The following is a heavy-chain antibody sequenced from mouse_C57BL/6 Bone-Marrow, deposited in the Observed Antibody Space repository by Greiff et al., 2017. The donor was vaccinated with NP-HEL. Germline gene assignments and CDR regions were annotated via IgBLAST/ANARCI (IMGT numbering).Heavy chain of an antibody. V-gene: IGHV5-9-1*02. Sequence: DVMLVESGEGLVKPGGSLKLSCAASGFTFSSYAMSWVRQTPEKRLEWVAYISSGGDYIYYADTVKGRFTISRDNARNTLYLQMSSLKSEDTAMYYCTRCYGGSPCAMDYWGQGTSVTVSS. CDR3: TRCYGGSPCAMDY. CDR1: GFTFSSYA. D-gene: IGHD1-1*01. CDR2: ISSGGDYI. J-gene: IGHJ4*01.